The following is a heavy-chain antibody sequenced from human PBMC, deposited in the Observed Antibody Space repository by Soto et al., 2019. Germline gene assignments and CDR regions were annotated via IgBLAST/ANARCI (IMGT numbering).Heavy chain of an antibody. J-gene: IGHJ4*02. CDR1: GGSISSGYYY. V-gene: IGHV4-30-4*01. CDR2: IYYSGST. CDR3: ARVRGGGPFDD. Sequence: SETLSLTCSVSGGSISSGYYYWSWIRQPPGKGLEWIGYIYYSGSTYYNPSLKSRVTISVDTSKNQFSLKLTSVTAADTAVYYCARVRGGGPFDDWGQGTLVTVSS. D-gene: IGHD1-26*01.